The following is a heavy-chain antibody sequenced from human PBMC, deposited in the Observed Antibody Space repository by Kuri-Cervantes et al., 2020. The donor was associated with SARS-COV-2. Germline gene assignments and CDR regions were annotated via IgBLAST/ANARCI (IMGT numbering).Heavy chain of an antibody. CDR2: IYYSGST. CDR3: ARCLYYYDSSGYYYLDWFDP. V-gene: IGHV4-39*01. Sequence: SETLSLTCTVSGCSISSSSYYWGWIRQPPGKGLEWIGSIYYSGSTYYNPSLKSRVTISVDTSKNQFSLKLSSVTAADTAVYYCARCLYYYDSSGYYYLDWFDPWGQGTLVTVSS. J-gene: IGHJ5*02. D-gene: IGHD3-22*01. CDR1: GCSISSSSYY.